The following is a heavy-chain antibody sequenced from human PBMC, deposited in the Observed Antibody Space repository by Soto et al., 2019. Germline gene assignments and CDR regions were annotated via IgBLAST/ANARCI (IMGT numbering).Heavy chain of an antibody. CDR2: IWYDGSNK. CDR3: ARDLRYCSSTSCYTFYYYYRMDV. Sequence: SGGSLRLSCAASGFTFSSYGMHWVRQAPGKGLEWVAVIWYDGSNKYYADSVKGRFTISRDNSKNTLYLQMNSLRAEDTAVYYCARDLRYCSSTSCYTFYYYYRMDVWGQGTTVTVSS. V-gene: IGHV3-33*01. J-gene: IGHJ6*02. CDR1: GFTFSSYG. D-gene: IGHD2-2*02.